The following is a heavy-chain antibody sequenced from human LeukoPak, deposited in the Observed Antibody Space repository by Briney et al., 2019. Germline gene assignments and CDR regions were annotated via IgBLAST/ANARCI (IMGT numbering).Heavy chain of an antibody. CDR2: TFYSGST. CDR3: ARVEQWLAYYFDY. V-gene: IGHV4-39*07. D-gene: IGHD6-19*01. J-gene: IGHJ4*02. Sequence: PSETLSLTCTVSGDSISSSSYYWDWIRQPPGKGLEWIGSTFYSGSTYYNPSLKSRVTISVDTSKNQFSLKLSSVTAADTAVYYCARVEQWLAYYFDYWGQGTLVTVSS. CDR1: GDSISSSSYY.